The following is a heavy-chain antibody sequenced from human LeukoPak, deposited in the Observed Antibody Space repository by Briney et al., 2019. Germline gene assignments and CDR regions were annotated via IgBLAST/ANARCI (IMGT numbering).Heavy chain of an antibody. CDR2: ISPSGGST. CDR3: ARARRFGVVINYFDY. Sequence: ASVQDSCMASGYTYTNYYMHGVRQAPGRGLEWMGIISPSGGSTSYAQKFQGRVTMTRDTSTSTVYMELSSLRSEDTAVYYCARARRFGVVINYFDYWGQGTLVTVSS. CDR1: GYTYTNYY. V-gene: IGHV1-46*01. D-gene: IGHD3-3*01. J-gene: IGHJ4*02.